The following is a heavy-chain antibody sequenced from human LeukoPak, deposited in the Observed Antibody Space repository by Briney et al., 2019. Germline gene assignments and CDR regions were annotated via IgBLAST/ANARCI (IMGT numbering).Heavy chain of an antibody. CDR3: ARRIAAAAPGDYYYYYGMDV. CDR2: INYSGST. V-gene: IGHV4-59*08. Sequence: SETLSLTCTVSGGSISSYYWSWIRQPPGKGLEWIGYINYSGSTNYNPSLKSRVTISVDTSKNQFSLKLSSVTAADTAVYYCARRIAAAAPGDYYYYYGMDVWGQGTTVTVSS. D-gene: IGHD6-13*01. J-gene: IGHJ6*02. CDR1: GGSISSYY.